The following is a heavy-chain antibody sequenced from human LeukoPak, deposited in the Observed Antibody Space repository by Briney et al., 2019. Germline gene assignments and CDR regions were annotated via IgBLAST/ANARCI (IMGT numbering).Heavy chain of an antibody. CDR2: INPDSGGT. Sequence: ASVKVSCKTSGYIFTGYYMHWVRQAPGQGLEWMGWINPDSGGTNYAQKFQGRVTMTRDTSISTAYMELSRLTSDDTAVYYCARGAASSSSWYDNWFDPWGHGTLVTVSS. D-gene: IGHD6-13*01. J-gene: IGHJ5*02. CDR3: ARGAASSSSWYDNWFDP. CDR1: GYIFTGYY. V-gene: IGHV1-2*02.